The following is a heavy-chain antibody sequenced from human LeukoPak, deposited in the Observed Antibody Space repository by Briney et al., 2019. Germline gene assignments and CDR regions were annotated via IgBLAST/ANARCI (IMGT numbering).Heavy chain of an antibody. J-gene: IGHJ5*02. Sequence: GGSLRLSCAASGFTFSTFEFNWVRQAPGKGLEWISYISSGSSTIYYADSVKGRFTISRDNAKNSLYLQMNSLRAEDTAVYYCAREVRAGFDPWGQGTLVTVSS. CDR2: ISSGSSTI. D-gene: IGHD2-2*01. CDR3: AREVRAGFDP. CDR1: GFTFSTFE. V-gene: IGHV3-48*01.